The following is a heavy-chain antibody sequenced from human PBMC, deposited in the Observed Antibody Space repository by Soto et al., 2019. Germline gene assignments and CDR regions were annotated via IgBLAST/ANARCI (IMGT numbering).Heavy chain of an antibody. CDR1: GFTFSNYA. CDR3: ARGICSGTSRPYYFDC. V-gene: IGHV1-3*05. CDR2: INAGNGDR. J-gene: IGHJ4*02. Sequence: QVQFVQSGAEEQKPGASVKVSCKASGFTFSNYAIQWVRQAPGQSLEWMGWINAGNGDRRYSQKFQGRVTITRDTSASLVYMELSDLRSEDTAVYYCARGICSGTSRPYYFDCWGQGTLVTVSS. D-gene: IGHD1-26*01.